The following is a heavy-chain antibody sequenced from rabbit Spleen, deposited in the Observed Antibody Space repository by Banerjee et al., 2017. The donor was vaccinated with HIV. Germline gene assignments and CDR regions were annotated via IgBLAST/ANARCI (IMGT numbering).Heavy chain of an antibody. J-gene: IGHJ6*01. CDR3: ARDTSTSFSSYGMDL. Sequence: QSLEESGGDLVKPGASLTLTCIASGVSFSGDSYMCWVRQAPGKGLEWIVCIDTGSSGFTYYASWVNGRFTISKTSSTTVTLQMTSLTAADTATYFCARDTSTSFSSYGMDLWGPGTLVTVS. V-gene: IGHV1S40*01. D-gene: IGHD1-1*01. CDR2: IDTGSSGFT. CDR1: GVSFSGDSY.